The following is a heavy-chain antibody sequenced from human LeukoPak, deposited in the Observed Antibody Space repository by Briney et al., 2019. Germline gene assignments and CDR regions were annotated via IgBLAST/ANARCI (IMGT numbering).Heavy chain of an antibody. CDR1: GFTFSSYA. CDR3: AKDRAQRLVLDF. V-gene: IGHV3-23*01. J-gene: IGHJ4*02. D-gene: IGHD6-13*01. CDR2: IIGSGSST. Sequence: GGSLRLSCAASGFTFSSYAMSWVRQAPGKGLEWVSAIIGSGSSTYYADSVKGRFTISRDNSKNTLFLQMNSLRAEDTAVYYCAKDRAQRLVLDFWGQGTLVTVSS.